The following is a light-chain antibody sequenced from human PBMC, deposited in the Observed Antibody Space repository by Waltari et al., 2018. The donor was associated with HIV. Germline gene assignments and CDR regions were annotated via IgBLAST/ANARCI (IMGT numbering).Light chain of an antibody. CDR3: QQYNNWPYT. Sequence: EIVMTQSPATLWLSPGETATLSCRTRQSIATNLAWYQQKRGQAPTLLIYDASTWAAGVPPRFSGSGSGTEFNLTIDSLQSDDFAIYYCQQYNNWPYTFARGSKVEVK. V-gene: IGKV3-15*01. CDR1: QSIATN. J-gene: IGKJ2*01. CDR2: DAS.